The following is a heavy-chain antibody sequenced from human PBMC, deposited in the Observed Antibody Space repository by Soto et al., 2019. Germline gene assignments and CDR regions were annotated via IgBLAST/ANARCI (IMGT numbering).Heavy chain of an antibody. CDR1: GGTFSSYA. CDR3: ARGKGFGKANYYYGMDV. Sequence: PSVKVSCKASGGTFSSYAISWVRQAPGQGLEWMGGIIPIFGTANYAQKFQGRVTITADESTSTAYMELSSLRSEDTAVYYCARGKGFGKANYYYGMDVWGQGTTVTVSS. CDR2: IIPIFGTA. J-gene: IGHJ6*02. V-gene: IGHV1-69*13. D-gene: IGHD3-10*01.